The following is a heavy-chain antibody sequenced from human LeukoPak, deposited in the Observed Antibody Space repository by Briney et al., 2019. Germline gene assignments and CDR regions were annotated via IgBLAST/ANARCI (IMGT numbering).Heavy chain of an antibody. Sequence: GESLKISYQGSGYSFTNNWIGWVRQMPGKGLEWMAIVYPGDSNTKYSPSFQGQVTISADKSISTAYLQWSRLKASDTAMYYCVRTPTCSSGTCYPNWFDSWGQGTLVTVSS. D-gene: IGHD2-15*01. J-gene: IGHJ5*01. CDR3: VRTPTCSSGTCYPNWFDS. V-gene: IGHV5-51*01. CDR1: GYSFTNNW. CDR2: VYPGDSNT.